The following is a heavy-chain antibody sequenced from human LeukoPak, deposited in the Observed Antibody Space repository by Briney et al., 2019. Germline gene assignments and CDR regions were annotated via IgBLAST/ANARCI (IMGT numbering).Heavy chain of an antibody. J-gene: IGHJ6*02. CDR2: IIPILGIG. D-gene: IGHD6-13*01. Sequence: ASVKVFCKASGGTFSSYSISWVRQAPGQRLEWMGRIIPILGIGNYATKFQGRVTITADKSTSTAYMELSSLRSEDTAVYYCAREEQLVLSRVYGVDVWGQGTTVTVSS. CDR1: GGTFSSYS. CDR3: AREEQLVLSRVYGVDV. V-gene: IGHV1-69*04.